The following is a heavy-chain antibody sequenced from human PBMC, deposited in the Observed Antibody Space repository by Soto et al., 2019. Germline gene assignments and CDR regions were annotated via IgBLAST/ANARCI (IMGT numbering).Heavy chain of an antibody. CDR3: ARQIYDSDTGPNFQYYFDS. D-gene: IGHD3-22*01. J-gene: IGHJ4*02. V-gene: IGHV5-10-1*01. Sequence: GESLKISCMGSGYSCAGYWITWVRQKPGKGLEWMGRIDPSDSQTYYSPSFRGHVTISVTKSITTVFLQWSSLRASDTAMYYCARQIYDSDTGPNFQYYFDSWGQGTPVTVSS. CDR1: GYSCAGYW. CDR2: IDPSDSQT.